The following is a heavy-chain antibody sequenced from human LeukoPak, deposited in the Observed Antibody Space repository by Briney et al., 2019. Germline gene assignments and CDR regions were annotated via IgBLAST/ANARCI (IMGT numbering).Heavy chain of an antibody. J-gene: IGHJ6*03. CDR2: ISSYNANT. V-gene: IGHV1-18*01. CDR1: GYTFITYG. D-gene: IGHD2-2*01. Sequence: ASVKVSCKASGYTFITYGVTWVRQAPGQGLEWLGWISSYNANTNYAQKLQGRVTMTTDTSTSTAYMELRSLRSDDTAVYYCAREGSSTSLYGGYYYYYMDVWGKGTTVTVSS. CDR3: AREGSSTSLYGGYYYYYMDV.